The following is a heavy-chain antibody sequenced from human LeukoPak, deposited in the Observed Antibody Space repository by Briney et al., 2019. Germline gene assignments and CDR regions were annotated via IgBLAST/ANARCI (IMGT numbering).Heavy chain of an antibody. CDR3: AKGSGYDVYYYYYMDV. V-gene: IGHV3-23*01. CDR2: ISGSGGST. J-gene: IGHJ6*03. D-gene: IGHD5-12*01. Sequence: GGSLRLPCAASGVTFSSYAMSWVRQAPGKGLEWVSAISGSGGSTYYADSVKGRFTISRDNSKNTLYLQMNSLRAEDTAVYYCAKGSGYDVYYYYYMDVWGKGTTVTVSS. CDR1: GVTFSSYA.